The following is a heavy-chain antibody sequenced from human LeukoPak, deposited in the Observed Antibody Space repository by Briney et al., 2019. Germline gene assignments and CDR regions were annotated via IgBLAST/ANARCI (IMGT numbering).Heavy chain of an antibody. CDR3: AKDRRVGATLISSFQH. J-gene: IGHJ1*01. D-gene: IGHD1-26*01. V-gene: IGHV3-66*01. CDR2: IYSGGNT. Sequence: GGSLRLSCAASGFIVSSNYMSWVRQAPGKGLEWVSVIYSGGNTYYADSVKGRFTISRDNSKNTLYLQMSSLRDEDTAVYYCAKDRRVGATLISSFQHWGQGTLVTVSS. CDR1: GFIVSSNY.